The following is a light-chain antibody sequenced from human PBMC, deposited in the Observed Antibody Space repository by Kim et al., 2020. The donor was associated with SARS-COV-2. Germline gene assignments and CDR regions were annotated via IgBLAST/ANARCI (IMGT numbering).Light chain of an antibody. CDR1: SGNSSYV. Sequence: ASVKLICTLSSGNSSYVIAWHQQQPEKGPRFLMKLNSDGSHSKGDGIPDRFSGSSSGAERYLTISSLQSEDEADYYCQTWSTGIRVFGGGTQLTVL. J-gene: IGLJ2*01. CDR2: LNSDGSH. V-gene: IGLV4-69*01. CDR3: QTWSTGIRV.